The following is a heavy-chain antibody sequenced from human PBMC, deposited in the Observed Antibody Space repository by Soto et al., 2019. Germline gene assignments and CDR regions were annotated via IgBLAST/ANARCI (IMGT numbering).Heavy chain of an antibody. CDR2: INADNGNT. J-gene: IGHJ4*02. V-gene: IGHV1-3*01. CDR1: GYTFTNYA. Sequence: QVQLVQSGAEVKKPGASVKVSCKASGYTFTNYAMHWVRQAPGQRLEWMGWINADNGNTKYSQKFQGRVTITRDTSASTAYMDLSSLRSEDTAVYYCARGPGGPDGPGDYWGQGTLVTVSS. CDR3: ARGPGGPDGPGDY. D-gene: IGHD2-15*01.